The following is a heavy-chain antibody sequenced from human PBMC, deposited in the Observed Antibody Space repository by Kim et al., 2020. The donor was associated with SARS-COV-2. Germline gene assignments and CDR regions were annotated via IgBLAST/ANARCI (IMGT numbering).Heavy chain of an antibody. Sequence: SETLSLTCAVYGGSFSGYYWSWIRQPPGKGLEWIGEINHSGSTNYNPSLKSRVTISVDTSKNQFSLKLSSVTAADTAVCYCASRVSTFGGVIVRGVMDVWGRGTTVTVSS. CDR2: INHSGST. D-gene: IGHD3-16*02. CDR3: ASRVSTFGGVIVRGVMDV. J-gene: IGHJ6*02. CDR1: GGSFSGYY. V-gene: IGHV4-34*01.